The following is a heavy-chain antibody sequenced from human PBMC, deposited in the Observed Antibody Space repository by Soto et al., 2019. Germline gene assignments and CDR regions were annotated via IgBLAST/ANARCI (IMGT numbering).Heavy chain of an antibody. J-gene: IGHJ6*02. Sequence: LGESLKISCKGSGYRFSSYWIGWVRQMPGKGLEWMGIIYPADSDTRYSPSFQGQVTISADKSTNTAYLQWSSLKASATAIYYFARLYYDNSGTLYYGMDVWGQGTTVTVSS. D-gene: IGHD3-22*01. V-gene: IGHV5-51*01. CDR3: ARLYYDNSGTLYYGMDV. CDR2: IYPADSDT. CDR1: GYRFSSYW.